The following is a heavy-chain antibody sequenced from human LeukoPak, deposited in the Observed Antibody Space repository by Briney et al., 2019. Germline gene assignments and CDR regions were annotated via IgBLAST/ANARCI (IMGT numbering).Heavy chain of an antibody. CDR1: RYTFTTYA. J-gene: IGHJ5*01. V-gene: IGHV1-2*02. CDR2: INPNSGGT. D-gene: IGHD6-6*01. Sequence: ASVKVSCKTSRYTFTTYAMNWVRQAPGQGLEWMGWINPNSGGTNYAQKFQGRVTMTRDTSISTAYMELSRLRSDDTAVYYCARDTSIAARRGWFDPWGQGTLVTVSS. CDR3: ARDTSIAARRGWFDP.